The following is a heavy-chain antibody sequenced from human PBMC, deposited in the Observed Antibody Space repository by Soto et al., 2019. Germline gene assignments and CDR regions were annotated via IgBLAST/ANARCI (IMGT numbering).Heavy chain of an antibody. Sequence: PTLVNPTQTLTLTCTFSGFSFTTSEMRVGWIRQPPGKALEWLARIDWDDDKFYSTSLKTRLTISKDTSKNQVVLTMTNMDPVDTATYYCAHIEVSGSAFDIWGQGTMVTVSS. J-gene: IGHJ3*02. CDR3: AHIEVSGSAFDI. CDR1: GFSFTTSEMR. D-gene: IGHD2-15*01. V-gene: IGHV2-70*04. CDR2: IDWDDDK.